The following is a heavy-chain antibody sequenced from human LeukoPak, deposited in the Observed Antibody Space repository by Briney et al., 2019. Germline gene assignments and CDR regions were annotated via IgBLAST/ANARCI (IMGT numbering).Heavy chain of an antibody. CDR1: GGSFGGYY. CDR3: ARGGGSYYIDY. CDR2: INHSGST. Sequence: PSETLSLTCAVYGGSFGGYYWSWIRQPPGKGLEWIGEINHSGSTNYNPSLKSRVTISVDTSKNQFSLKLSSVTAADTPVYYCARGGGSYYIDYWGQGTLVTVSS. D-gene: IGHD1-26*01. V-gene: IGHV4-34*01. J-gene: IGHJ4*02.